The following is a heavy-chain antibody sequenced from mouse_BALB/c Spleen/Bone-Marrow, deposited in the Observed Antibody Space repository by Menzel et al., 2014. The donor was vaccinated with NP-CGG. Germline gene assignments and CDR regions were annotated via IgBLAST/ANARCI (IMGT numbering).Heavy chain of an antibody. Sequence: QVQLQQSGAELGMPGASVKMSCKASGYTFTDNWMYWVKQRPGQGLEWIGAIDTSDSYTSFNQKFMGKASLTVDASSSTACMQVSSLTSDDSAVYYCARGGHDFSLDYWGQGTSVTVSS. CDR3: ARGGHDFSLDY. V-gene: IGHV1-69*01. CDR2: IDTSDSYT. D-gene: IGHD2-4*01. J-gene: IGHJ4*01. CDR1: GYTFTDNW.